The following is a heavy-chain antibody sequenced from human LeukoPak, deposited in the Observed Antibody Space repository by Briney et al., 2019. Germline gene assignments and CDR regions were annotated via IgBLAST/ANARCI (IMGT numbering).Heavy chain of an antibody. CDR3: ARDGVAAFAY. CDR1: GFTFSSYT. Sequence: PGGSLRLSCAASGFTFSSYTMHWVRQAPGKGLKWLAAISGDASDKYYADSVKGRFTVSRDKSKNTLYLQMNSLRAEDTAVYYCARDGVAAFAYWGQGTLVTVSS. J-gene: IGHJ4*02. V-gene: IGHV3-30*04. CDR2: ISGDASDK. D-gene: IGHD6-13*01.